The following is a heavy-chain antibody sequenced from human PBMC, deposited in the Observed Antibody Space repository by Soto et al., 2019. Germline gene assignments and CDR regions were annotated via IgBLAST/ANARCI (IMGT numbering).Heavy chain of an antibody. V-gene: IGHV1-18*01. CDR3: ARDTPYYDFWSGYSPTYYYYGMDV. D-gene: IGHD3-3*01. CDR2: ISAYNGNT. CDR1: GYTFTSYG. Sequence: ASVKVSCKASGYTFTSYGISWVRQAPGQGLEWMGWISAYNGNTNYAQKLQGRVTMTTDTSTSTAYMELRSLRSDDTAVYYCARDTPYYDFWSGYSPTYYYYGMDVWGQGTTVTVSS. J-gene: IGHJ6*02.